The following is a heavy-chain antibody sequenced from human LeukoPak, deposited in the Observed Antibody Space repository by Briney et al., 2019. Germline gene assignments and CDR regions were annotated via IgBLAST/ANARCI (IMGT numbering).Heavy chain of an antibody. CDR1: GGSISSSSYY. Sequence: SETLSLTCTVSGGSISSSSYYWGWIRQPPGKGLEWIGSIYYSGSTYYNPSLKSRVTISVDTSKNQFSLKLSSVTAADTAVYYCARGRYDYVWGSYSQNYYYYYMDVWGKGTTVTISS. CDR3: ARGRYDYVWGSYSQNYYYYYMDV. D-gene: IGHD3-16*01. J-gene: IGHJ6*03. V-gene: IGHV4-39*01. CDR2: IYYSGST.